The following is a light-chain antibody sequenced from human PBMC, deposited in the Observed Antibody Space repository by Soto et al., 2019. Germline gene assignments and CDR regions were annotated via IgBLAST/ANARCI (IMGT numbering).Light chain of an antibody. V-gene: IGKV3-15*01. J-gene: IGKJ1*01. CDR2: GAS. Sequence: EIVMTQSPATLSVSPGERATLSCRASQSISNNLAWYQQEPGQAPRLLIYGASTRATGIPARFSGSGSGTEFTLTISRLQSEDFAVYYCQQYNNWPRTFGQGTKVEIK. CDR3: QQYNNWPRT. CDR1: QSISNN.